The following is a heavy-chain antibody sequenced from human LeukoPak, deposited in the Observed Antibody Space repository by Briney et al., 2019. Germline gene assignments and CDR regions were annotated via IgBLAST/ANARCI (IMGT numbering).Heavy chain of an antibody. J-gene: IGHJ4*02. Sequence: ASVKVSCKASGYTSTTYGISWMRQAPGQGLEWMGWISGYNGNTNYAQNLQGRVTMTTDTSTSTAYMELRSLRSDDTAVYYCARVGISGCCSTDYWGQGTLVTVPS. CDR1: GYTSTTYG. V-gene: IGHV1-18*01. D-gene: IGHD2-15*01. CDR3: ARVGISGCCSTDY. CDR2: ISGYNGNT.